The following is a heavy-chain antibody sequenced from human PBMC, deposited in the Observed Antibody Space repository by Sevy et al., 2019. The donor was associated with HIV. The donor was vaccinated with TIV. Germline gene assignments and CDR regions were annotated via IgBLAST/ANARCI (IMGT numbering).Heavy chain of an antibody. V-gene: IGHV3-23*01. CDR3: AKEWTQLSDWYGELDY. Sequence: GESLKISCAASGFTFSNYAMSWVRQAPGKGLEWVSSIRISGGNTYYADSVKGRFTTSRDNSKNTLYLQMNSLRAEDTAVYYCAKEWTQLSDWYGELDYWGQGSLVTVSS. CDR1: GFTFSNYA. CDR2: IRISGGNT. D-gene: IGHD6-19*01. J-gene: IGHJ4*02.